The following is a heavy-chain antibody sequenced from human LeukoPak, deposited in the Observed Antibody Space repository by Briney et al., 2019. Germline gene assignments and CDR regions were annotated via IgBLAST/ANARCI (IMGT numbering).Heavy chain of an antibody. D-gene: IGHD3-10*01. CDR3: ARGVDYYGV. V-gene: IGHV4-34*01. CDR1: GVSFSGYY. CDR2: INHSGST. Sequence: SETLSLTCDVYGVSFSGYYWSWIRQPPGKGLEWIGEINHSGSTNYNPSLKSRVNISVDTSKDQFSLKLTSVTAADTAVYYCARGVDYYGVWGQGTLVTVSS. J-gene: IGHJ4*02.